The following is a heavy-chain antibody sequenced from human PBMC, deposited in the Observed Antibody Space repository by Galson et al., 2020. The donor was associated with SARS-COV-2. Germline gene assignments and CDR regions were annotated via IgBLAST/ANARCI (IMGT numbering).Heavy chain of an antibody. CDR1: GYTFTGYY. CDR2: INPNSGGT. Sequence: ASVKVSCKASGYTFTGYYMHWVRQAPGQGLEWMGWINPNSGGTNYAQKCQGRVTMTRDTSISTAYMELRRLRSDDTAVYYCARAGRARITIFGVVRDAFDIWGQGTMVTVSS. J-gene: IGHJ3*02. D-gene: IGHD3-3*01. CDR3: ARAGRARITIFGVVRDAFDI. V-gene: IGHV1-2*02.